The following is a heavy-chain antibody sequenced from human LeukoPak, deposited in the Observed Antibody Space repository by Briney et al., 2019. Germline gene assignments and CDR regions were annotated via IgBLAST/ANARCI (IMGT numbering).Heavy chain of an antibody. CDR3: ARDPRYSWAQNYYYYGMDV. V-gene: IGHV3-21*01. Sequence: PGGSLRLSCAASGFTFSSYSMNWVRQAPGKGLEWVSSISSSSSYIYYADSVKGRFTISRDNAKNSLYLQMNSLRAEDTAVYYCARDPRYSWAQNYYYYGMDVWGQGTTVTVSS. J-gene: IGHJ6*02. CDR2: ISSSSSYI. CDR1: GFTFSSYS. D-gene: IGHD1-1*01.